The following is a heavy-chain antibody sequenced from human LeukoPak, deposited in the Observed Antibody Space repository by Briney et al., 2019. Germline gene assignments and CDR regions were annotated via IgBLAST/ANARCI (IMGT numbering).Heavy chain of an antibody. V-gene: IGHV3-48*04. J-gene: IGHJ5*02. D-gene: IGHD6-13*01. CDR2: ISSSSSTI. CDR3: ARDPAAAGTVWFDP. Sequence: PGGSLRLSCAASGFTFSSYSMNWVRQAPGKGLEWVSYISSSSSTIYYADSVKGRFTISRDDAKNSLYLQMNSLRAEDTAVYYCARDPAAAGTVWFDPWGQGTLVTVSS. CDR1: GFTFSSYS.